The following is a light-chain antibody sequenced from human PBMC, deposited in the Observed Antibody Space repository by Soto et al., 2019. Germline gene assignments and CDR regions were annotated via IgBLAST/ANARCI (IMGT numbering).Light chain of an antibody. CDR2: DAS. Sequence: DIQMTQSPSTLSASVGDRVTITCRASQSISSWLAWYQQKPGKAPKPLIYDASSLESGVPSRFSGSGSGTEFTLTISSLQPDDFATYYCQQYNSCPFTFGPGTKVDIK. V-gene: IGKV1-5*01. J-gene: IGKJ3*01. CDR1: QSISSW. CDR3: QQYNSCPFT.